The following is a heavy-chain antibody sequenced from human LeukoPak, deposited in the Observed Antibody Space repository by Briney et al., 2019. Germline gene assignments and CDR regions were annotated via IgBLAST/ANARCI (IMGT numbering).Heavy chain of an antibody. CDR3: AKDSAFYYIDV. V-gene: IGHV3-30*02. Sequence: QPGRSLRLSCAASGFTFSSYGMHWVRQAPGKGLEWVAFIRYNGNNQYYADSVKGRFTISRDNSKNTLYLQMNSLKGDDTAVYYCAKDSAFYYIDVWGKGTTVIISS. CDR2: IRYNGNNQ. J-gene: IGHJ6*03. D-gene: IGHD3-10*01. CDR1: GFTFSSYG.